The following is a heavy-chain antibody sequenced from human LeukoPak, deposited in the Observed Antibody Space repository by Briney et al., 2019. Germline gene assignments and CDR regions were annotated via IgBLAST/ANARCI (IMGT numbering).Heavy chain of an antibody. J-gene: IGHJ4*02. CDR1: GFTFSSYG. D-gene: IGHD3-22*01. Sequence: PGRSLRLSCAASGFTFSSYGMHWVRQAPGKGLEWVAVISYDGSNKYYADSVKGRFTISRDSSKNTLYLQMNSLRAEDTAVYYCAKTASDSSGCYLMAPLDYWGQGTLVTVSS. V-gene: IGHV3-30*18. CDR3: AKTASDSSGCYLMAPLDY. CDR2: ISYDGSNK.